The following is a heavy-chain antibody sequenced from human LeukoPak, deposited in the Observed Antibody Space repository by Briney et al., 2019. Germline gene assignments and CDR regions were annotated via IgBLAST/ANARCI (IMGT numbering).Heavy chain of an antibody. V-gene: IGHV4-39*07. CDR1: GGSISSSSYY. Sequence: SETLSLTCTVSGGSISSSSYYWGWIRQPPGTGLEWIGSIYYSGSTYYNPSLKSRVTISVDTSKNQFSLKLSSVTAADTAVYYCARDKDFWSGNDAFDIWGQGTMVTVSS. D-gene: IGHD3-3*01. J-gene: IGHJ3*02. CDR2: IYYSGST. CDR3: ARDKDFWSGNDAFDI.